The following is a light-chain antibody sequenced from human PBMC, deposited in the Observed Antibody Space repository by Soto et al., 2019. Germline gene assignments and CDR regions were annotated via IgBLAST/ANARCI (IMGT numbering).Light chain of an antibody. V-gene: IGKV3-11*01. CDR3: QQRRDCFQVT. CDR1: QSVSTS. J-gene: IGKJ3*01. CDR2: DAS. Sequence: EIVLTQSPCTLSLSPGERATLTCRASQSVSTSLAWYQQKPGQAPILLIYDASNMSTGVPPRFSGSSSGTDFNLTISSFLPVDVVVSYCQQRRDCFQVTFGPGTRLDVK.